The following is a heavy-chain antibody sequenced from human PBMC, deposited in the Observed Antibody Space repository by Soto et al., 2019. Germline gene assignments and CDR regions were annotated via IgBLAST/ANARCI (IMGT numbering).Heavy chain of an antibody. CDR3: ARHGGAYYYDSSGYFLDY. J-gene: IGHJ4*02. CDR1: GYSFTSYC. Sequence: GESLKSSCKGSGYSFTSYCISWVRQMPGKGLEWMGRIDPSDSYTNYSPSFQGHVTISADKSISTAYLQWSSLKASDTAMYYCARHGGAYYYDSSGYFLDYWGQGTLVTVSS. V-gene: IGHV5-10-1*01. CDR2: IDPSDSYT. D-gene: IGHD3-22*01.